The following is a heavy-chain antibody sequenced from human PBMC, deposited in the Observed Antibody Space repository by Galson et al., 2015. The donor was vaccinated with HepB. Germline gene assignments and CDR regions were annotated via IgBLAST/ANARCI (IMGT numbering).Heavy chain of an antibody. D-gene: IGHD4-17*01. J-gene: IGHJ4*02. CDR2: ISYSGDYT. V-gene: IGHV3-23*01. CDR1: GFIFSSYA. CDR3: AKYTVTTLLGDF. Sequence: ASGFIFSSYAMGWVRQAPGKGLEWVSGISYSGDYTFYAVSVRGRFTISRDNSKDTLYLQMNSLRAEDTALYYCAKYTVTTLLGDFWGQGTLVTVSS.